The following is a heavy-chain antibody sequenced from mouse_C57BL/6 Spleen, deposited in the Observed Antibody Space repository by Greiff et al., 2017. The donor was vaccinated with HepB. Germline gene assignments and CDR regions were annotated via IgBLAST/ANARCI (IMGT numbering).Heavy chain of an antibody. CDR1: GYTFTSYT. Sequence: QVQLKQSGAELARPGASVKMSCKASGYTFTSYTMHWVKQRPGQGLEWIGYINPSSGYTKYNQKFKDKASLTADKSSSTAYMQLSSLTSEDSAVYYCARIYYGNYRYAMDYWGQGTSVTVSS. V-gene: IGHV1-4*01. CDR2: INPSSGYT. CDR3: ARIYYGNYRYAMDY. J-gene: IGHJ4*01. D-gene: IGHD2-1*01.